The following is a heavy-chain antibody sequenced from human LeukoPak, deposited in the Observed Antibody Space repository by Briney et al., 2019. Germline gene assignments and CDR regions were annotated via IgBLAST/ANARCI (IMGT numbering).Heavy chain of an antibody. Sequence: PGGSLRLSCAASGFTVSSTYMTWVRQAPGKGLEWVSIIYIDGTTYYADSMKGRFTISRDNAKNTVYLQMNSLRAEDTAVYYCARDRTGQQLISRKDYYYMDVWAKGPRSPSP. J-gene: IGHJ6*03. CDR2: IYIDGTT. D-gene: IGHD4-11*01. CDR1: GFTVSSTY. V-gene: IGHV3-66*01. CDR3: ARDRTGQQLISRKDYYYMDV.